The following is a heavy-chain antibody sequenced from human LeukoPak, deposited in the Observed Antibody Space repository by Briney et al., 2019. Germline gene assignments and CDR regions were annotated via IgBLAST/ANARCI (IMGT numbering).Heavy chain of an antibody. CDR3: ARLGLAVAGSQGEIGY. J-gene: IGHJ4*02. D-gene: IGHD6-19*01. V-gene: IGHV5-51*01. Sequence: IIYPGDSDTRYSPSFQGQVTISADKSISTAYLQWSSLKASDTAMYYCARLGLAVAGSQGEIGYWGQGTLVTVSS. CDR2: IYPGDSDT.